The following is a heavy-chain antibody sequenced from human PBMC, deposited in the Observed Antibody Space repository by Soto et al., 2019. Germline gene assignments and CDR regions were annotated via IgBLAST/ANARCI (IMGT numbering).Heavy chain of an antibody. Sequence: GSLSLSCEASGFTFSGYWMSWVRQAPGKGLEWVADIKYDGSVQYYVDSVKGRLTISRDNAKKQLYLQMNGLRAEDTALYYCARAPYSNAWYRFDLWGQGTLVTVSS. D-gene: IGHD4-4*01. J-gene: IGHJ4*02. CDR1: GFTFSGYW. CDR2: IKYDGSVQ. V-gene: IGHV3-7*03. CDR3: ARAPYSNAWYRFDL.